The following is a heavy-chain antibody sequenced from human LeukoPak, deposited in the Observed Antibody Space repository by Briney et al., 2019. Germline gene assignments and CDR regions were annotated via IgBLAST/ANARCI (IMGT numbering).Heavy chain of an antibody. Sequence: GGSLRLSCAASGFTLSSYAMSWVRQAPGKGLEWVSGISDSGSSTYYADSVKGRFTISRDNSKNTLYLQMNSLRVEDTAVYYCAKFIDYDFWSGYQYWGQGTLVTVSS. V-gene: IGHV3-23*01. CDR1: GFTLSSYA. CDR3: AKFIDYDFWSGYQY. CDR2: ISDSGSST. J-gene: IGHJ4*02. D-gene: IGHD3-3*01.